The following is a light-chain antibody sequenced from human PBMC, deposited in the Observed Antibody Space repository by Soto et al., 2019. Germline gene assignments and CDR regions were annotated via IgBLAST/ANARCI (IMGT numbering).Light chain of an antibody. CDR1: HSISSW. Sequence: DIRMTQCPSTLSESVGDIVTISCRAIHSISSWLAWYQQKPGKAPNLLIYKASTLLSGVPSRFSGSGSGTEFTLTISSLQPDDFATYYCQHYNSDSEAFGQGTK. J-gene: IGKJ1*01. CDR2: KAS. CDR3: QHYNSDSEA. V-gene: IGKV1-5*03.